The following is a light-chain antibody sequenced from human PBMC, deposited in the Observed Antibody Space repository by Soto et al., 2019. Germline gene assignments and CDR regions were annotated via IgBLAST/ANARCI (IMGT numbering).Light chain of an antibody. J-gene: IGLJ1*01. CDR3: LLSYNGPYV. CDR1: TGAVTNGHY. CDR2: DTT. V-gene: IGLV7-46*01. Sequence: QAVVTQEPSLTVSPGGTVTLTCSSSTGAVTNGHYPYWFQQKPGQAPRTLIYDTTNRHSWTPARFSGSLLGGKAALTLSGAQPEDEAEYYCLLSYNGPYVFGTGTKVTVL.